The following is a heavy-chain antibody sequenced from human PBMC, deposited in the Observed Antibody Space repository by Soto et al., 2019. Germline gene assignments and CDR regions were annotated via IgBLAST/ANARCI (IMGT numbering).Heavy chain of an antibody. Sequence: GGSLRLSCAASGLSFSSYAMSWVRQAPGKGLDWVSAISGTSGKTYYADSVKGRFTISRDNSKDTLYLQMNSLRAEDTAIYYCAKGYPYYYHHMDVWGRGTTVTVSS. CDR3: AKGYPYYYHHMDV. CDR1: GLSFSSYA. J-gene: IGHJ6*02. D-gene: IGHD2-15*01. V-gene: IGHV3-23*01. CDR2: ISGTSGKT.